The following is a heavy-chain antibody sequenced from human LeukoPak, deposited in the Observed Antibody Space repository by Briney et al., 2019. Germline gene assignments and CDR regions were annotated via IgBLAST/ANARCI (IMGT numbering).Heavy chain of an antibody. J-gene: IGHJ4*02. CDR3: VKDVGTSGNYSPSDC. CDR2: IRFSGEST. CDR1: GFTFGRHA. D-gene: IGHD3-10*01. Sequence: GGSLRLSCAASGFTFGRHAMNWVRQAPGKGLEWVSAIRFSGESTYYADSVKGRFTISRDNSKNTLYLQMDSLRAEDTAVYYCVKDVGTSGNYSPSDCWGQGTLVTVSS. V-gene: IGHV3-23*01.